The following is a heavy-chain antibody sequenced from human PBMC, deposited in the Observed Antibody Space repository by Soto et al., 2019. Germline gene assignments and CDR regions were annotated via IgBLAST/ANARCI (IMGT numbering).Heavy chain of an antibody. D-gene: IGHD3-22*01. Sequence: GGSLRLSCTASGFTFSNYSMNWVRQAPGKGLEWVSSISSDSSYIYYADSVKGRFTISRDNAKNSLYLQMNSLRAEDTAVYYCARAPYYYDSGGYQGFWGQGTLVTVSS. CDR2: ISSDSSYI. J-gene: IGHJ4*02. V-gene: IGHV3-21*04. CDR3: ARAPYYYDSGGYQGF. CDR1: GFTFSNYS.